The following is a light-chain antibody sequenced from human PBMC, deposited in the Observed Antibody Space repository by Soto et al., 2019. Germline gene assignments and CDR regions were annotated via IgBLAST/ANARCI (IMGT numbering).Light chain of an antibody. CDR2: GAS. J-gene: IGKJ2*01. CDR3: QQYGSSPPYT. CDR1: QSVSSSY. Sequence: EIVLTQSPGTLSLSTGERATLSCRASQSVSSSYLAWYQQKPGQAPRLLIYGASNRATGIPDRFSASGSGTDFTLTISRLEPEDFAVYYCQQYGSSPPYTFGQGTKLENK. V-gene: IGKV3-20*01.